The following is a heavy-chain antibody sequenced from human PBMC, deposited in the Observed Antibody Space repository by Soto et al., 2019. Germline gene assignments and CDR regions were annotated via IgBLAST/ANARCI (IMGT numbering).Heavy chain of an antibody. CDR3: VGTGTTDDF. CDR1: GASVNTGDYY. Sequence: VQLQGSGPGLVKPSQTLSLTCTVSGASVNTGDYYWSYIRQSPGKGLEWLGYIFYSGDTYYNPSLKSRATISPNTSRNQISLTLTSVTDADTAVYFCVGTGTTDDFWGQGTLVTVSS. J-gene: IGHJ1*01. CDR2: IFYSGDT. D-gene: IGHD1-7*01. V-gene: IGHV4-30-4*01.